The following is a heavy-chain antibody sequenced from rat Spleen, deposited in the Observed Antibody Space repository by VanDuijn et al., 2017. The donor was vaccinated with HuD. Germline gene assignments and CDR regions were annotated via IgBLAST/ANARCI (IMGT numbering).Heavy chain of an antibody. V-gene: IGHV5-29*01. D-gene: IGHD1-6*01. CDR3: TTWDYYDNRFDY. J-gene: IGHJ2*01. CDR1: GFTFSSYW. Sequence: EVQLVETGGGLVQPGKSLKLSCVASGFTFSSYWMYWIRQAPKKGLEWVATISYDGSSTYYRDSVQGRFTISRDNDKSTLHLRMDSLRSEDTATYYCTTWDYYDNRFDYWGQGVMVTVSS. CDR2: ISYDGSST.